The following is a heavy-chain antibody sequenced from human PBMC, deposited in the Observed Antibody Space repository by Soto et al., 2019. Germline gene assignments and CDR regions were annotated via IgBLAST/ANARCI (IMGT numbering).Heavy chain of an antibody. Sequence: GGSLRLSCAASGFTVSSNYMSWVRQAPGKGLEWVSVIYSGGSTYYADSVKGRFTISRDNSKNTLYLQMNSLRAEDTAVYYCARDRGYYYDSSVDWYLDLWGRGTLVTVSS. V-gene: IGHV3-53*01. J-gene: IGHJ2*01. CDR3: ARDRGYYYDSSVDWYLDL. CDR1: GFTVSSNY. D-gene: IGHD3-22*01. CDR2: IYSGGST.